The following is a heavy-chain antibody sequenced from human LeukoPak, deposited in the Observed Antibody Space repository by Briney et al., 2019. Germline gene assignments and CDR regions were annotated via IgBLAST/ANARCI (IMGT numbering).Heavy chain of an antibody. D-gene: IGHD3-22*01. J-gene: IGHJ4*02. CDR1: GFTFSDYG. Sequence: HPGGSLRLSCAASGFTFSDYGMHWVRQAPGKGLEWVAFIRYDGSNKYYADSVKGRFTISRDNSKNTLYLQMNSLRAEDTAVYYCAKDQWLLGLTREYYFDYWGQGTLVTVSS. V-gene: IGHV3-30*02. CDR2: IRYDGSNK. CDR3: AKDQWLLGLTREYYFDY.